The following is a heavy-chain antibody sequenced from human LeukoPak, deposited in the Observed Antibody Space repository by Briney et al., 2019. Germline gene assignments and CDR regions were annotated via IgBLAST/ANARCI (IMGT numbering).Heavy chain of an antibody. CDR3: TTDIDYYDSSGYFWGFDY. J-gene: IGHJ4*02. D-gene: IGHD3-22*01. CDR1: GFTFSAYD. Sequence: GGSLRLSCAGSGFTFSAYDMHWVRQAPGKGLEWVAFIRFDESNKYYADSVKGRFTISRDNSENTLYLQMNSLRAEDTAVYYCTTDIDYYDSSGYFWGFDYWGQGTLVTVSS. CDR2: IRFDESNK. V-gene: IGHV3-30*02.